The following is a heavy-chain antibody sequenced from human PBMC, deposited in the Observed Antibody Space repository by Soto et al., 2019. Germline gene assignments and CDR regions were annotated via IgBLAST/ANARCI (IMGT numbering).Heavy chain of an antibody. CDR1: GGTCGRYA. D-gene: IGHD4-17*01. CDR2: ISYDGSDK. V-gene: IGHV3-30-3*01. CDR3: ARDYGDYDFLDY. J-gene: IGHJ4*02. Sequence: GGSLRLSWAASGGTCGRYAVHWIRQAPGKGLEWVAVISYDGSDKYYADSVKGRFTISRDNSKNTLYLQMNSLRGDDTAVYYCARDYGDYDFLDYWGQGTLVTVSS.